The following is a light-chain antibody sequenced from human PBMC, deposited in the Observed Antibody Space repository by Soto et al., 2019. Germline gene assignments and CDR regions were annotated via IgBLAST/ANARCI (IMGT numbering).Light chain of an antibody. CDR2: GAS. Sequence: EIVLTQSPGTLSLSPGERATLSCRASQSVSSSFLAWYQQKSGQAPRLLIYGASSRATGIPDRFSGSGSGTDFTLTISRLEPEDFALYYCQQYANSRTFGQGTKVDIK. J-gene: IGKJ1*01. CDR1: QSVSSSF. CDR3: QQYANSRT. V-gene: IGKV3-20*01.